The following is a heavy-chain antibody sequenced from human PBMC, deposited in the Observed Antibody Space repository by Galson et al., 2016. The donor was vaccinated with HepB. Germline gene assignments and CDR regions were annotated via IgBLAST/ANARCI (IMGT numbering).Heavy chain of an antibody. CDR3: ARDLGMSSSSWYSGDAFDL. CDR1: GYTFTRSH. V-gene: IGHV1-46*01. CDR2: INPAGYTT. J-gene: IGHJ3*01. Sequence: SGKVSCKASGYTFTRSHIHWVRQAPGQGLEWMAIINPAGYTTVYAQKFQGRVTMTRDSYTSTVYMELSRLRSEDTAVYYCARDLGMSSSSWYSGDAFDLWGQGTMVTVSS. D-gene: IGHD6-13*01.